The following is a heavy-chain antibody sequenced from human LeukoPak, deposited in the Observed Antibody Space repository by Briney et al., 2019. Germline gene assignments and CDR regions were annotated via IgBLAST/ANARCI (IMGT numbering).Heavy chain of an antibody. CDR2: INDSEST. CDR1: GGSLNGHY. Sequence: SETLSLTCAVYGGSLNGHYWSWIRQPPGKGLEWIGEINDSESTNYKPSLMSRVTISVDTSKNQFSLKLTSVTAADTAVYYCARRGRYCSGGSCSNWFDPWGQGALVTVSS. V-gene: IGHV4-34*01. CDR3: ARRGRYCSGGSCSNWFDP. D-gene: IGHD2-15*01. J-gene: IGHJ5*02.